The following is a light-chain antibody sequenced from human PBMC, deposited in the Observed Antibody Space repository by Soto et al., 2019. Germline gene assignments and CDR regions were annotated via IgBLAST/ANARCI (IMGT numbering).Light chain of an antibody. Sequence: DIQMTQSPSSLSASVGDRVTITCQASQDINNYLNWYQQKPGKAPKLLIYGASNLETGVPSRFSGSGYGTHFTFTITSLQPEDFATDYCQHYDSLAQCTFGGGTKVEIE. CDR3: QHYDSLAQCT. J-gene: IGKJ4*01. V-gene: IGKV1-33*01. CDR1: QDINNY. CDR2: GAS.